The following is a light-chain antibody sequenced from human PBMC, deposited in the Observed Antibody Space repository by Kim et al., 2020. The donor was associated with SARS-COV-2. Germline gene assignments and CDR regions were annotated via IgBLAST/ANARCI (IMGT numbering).Light chain of an antibody. J-gene: IGLJ3*02. CDR3: QSYDSSLSGV. CDR2: GNC. CDR1: SSNIGAGYD. Sequence: GQRVTISCTGSSSNIGAGYDVHWYQQLPGTAPKLLIYGNCNRPSGVPDRFSGSKSGTSASLAITGLQAEDEADYYCQSYDSSLSGVFGGGTKLTVL. V-gene: IGLV1-40*01.